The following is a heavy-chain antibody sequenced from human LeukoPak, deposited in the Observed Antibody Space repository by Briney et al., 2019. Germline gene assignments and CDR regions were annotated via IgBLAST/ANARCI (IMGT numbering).Heavy chain of an antibody. D-gene: IGHD2/OR15-2a*01. J-gene: IGHJ4*02. V-gene: IGHV4-59*01. CDR2: IHYCGTA. CDR1: DGSITNYD. Sequence: PSETLSLTCTVSDGSITNYDWSWVWQPPGKGPEFIGYIHYCGTANSNPSLRSRFTISIDTSKTHFFLKLKSVTAADTAVYYCATGCNDFRAEGRYFYSWGQGTLVTVSS. CDR3: ATGCNDFRAEGRYFYS.